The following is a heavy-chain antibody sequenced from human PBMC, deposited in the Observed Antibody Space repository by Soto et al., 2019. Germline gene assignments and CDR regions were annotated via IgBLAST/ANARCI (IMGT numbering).Heavy chain of an antibody. CDR3: ARDFTDSSGPTLGMGV. Sequence: QVQLQESGPGLVKPSQTLSLTCTVSGGSISSGGYYWSWIRQHPGKGLEWIGYIYYSGSTYYNPSLKSRDTISVDTSKNQFSLKLSSVTAADTAVYYCARDFTDSSGPTLGMGVWGQGTTVTVSS. CDR1: GGSISSGGYY. CDR2: IYYSGST. D-gene: IGHD6-19*01. J-gene: IGHJ6*02. V-gene: IGHV4-31*03.